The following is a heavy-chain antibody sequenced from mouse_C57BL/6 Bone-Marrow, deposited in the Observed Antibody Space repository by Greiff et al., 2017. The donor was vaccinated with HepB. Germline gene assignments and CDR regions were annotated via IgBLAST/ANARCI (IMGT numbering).Heavy chain of an antibody. CDR2: INPNNGGT. V-gene: IGHV1-18*01. Sequence: EVQLQQSGPELVKPGASVKIPCKASGYTFTDYNMDWVKQSHGKSLEWIGDINPNNGGTIYNQKFKGKATLTVDKSSSTAYMELRSLTSEDTAVYYCARSLYYSNYGGWYFDVWGTGTTVTVSS. D-gene: IGHD2-5*01. CDR1: GYTFTDYN. CDR3: ARSLYYSNYGGWYFDV. J-gene: IGHJ1*03.